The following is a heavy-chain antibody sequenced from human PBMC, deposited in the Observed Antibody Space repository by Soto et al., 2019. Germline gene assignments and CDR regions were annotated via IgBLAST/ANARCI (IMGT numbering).Heavy chain of an antibody. CDR2: IWYDESHR. CDR3: ARDSSGGDAYPDY. D-gene: IGHD2-15*01. Sequence: QVRLAESGGGVVQPGRSLRLSCAASGFSFSSYGMHWVRQAPGKGLEWVAVIWYDESHRYFADPVKGRFTISRDSSKKTLYLQMSSLRAEDTAVYYCARDSSGGDAYPDYWGQGTQVTVSS. V-gene: IGHV3-33*08. CDR1: GFSFSSYG. J-gene: IGHJ4*02.